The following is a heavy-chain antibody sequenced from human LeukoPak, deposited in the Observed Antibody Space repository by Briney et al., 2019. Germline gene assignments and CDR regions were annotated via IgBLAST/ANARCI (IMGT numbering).Heavy chain of an antibody. CDR2: ISGSGGST. J-gene: IGHJ4*02. V-gene: IGHV3-23*01. CDR3: AKGDHSPLYDSSGTNFDY. Sequence: PGGSLRLSCAASGFTFSSYAMSWVRQAPGKGLEWVSAISGSGGSTYYADSVKGRFTISRDNSKNTLYLQMNSLRAEDTAVYYCAKGDHSPLYDSSGTNFDYWGQGTLVTVSS. D-gene: IGHD3-22*01. CDR1: GFTFSSYA.